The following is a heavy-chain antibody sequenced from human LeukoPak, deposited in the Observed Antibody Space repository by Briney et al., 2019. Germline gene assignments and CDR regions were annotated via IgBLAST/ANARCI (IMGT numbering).Heavy chain of an antibody. Sequence: SETLSLTCTVSGGSISSYYWSWIRQPPGKGLEWIGYIYYSGGTNSNPSLKNRVTISLDTSKKQFSLKLSSVTATDTAVYYCARDANWFDPWGQGTLVTVSS. V-gene: IGHV4-59*01. J-gene: IGHJ5*02. CDR2: IYYSGGT. CDR3: ARDANWFDP. CDR1: GGSISSYY.